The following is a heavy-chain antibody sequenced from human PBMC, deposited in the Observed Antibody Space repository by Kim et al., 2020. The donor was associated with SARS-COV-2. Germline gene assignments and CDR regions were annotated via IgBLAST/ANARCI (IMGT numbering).Heavy chain of an antibody. V-gene: IGHV3-21*01. J-gene: IGHJ4*02. CDR2: ISSSSSYI. Sequence: GGSLRLSCAASGFTFSSYSMNWVRQAPGKGLEWVSSISSSSSYIYYAASVKGRFTISRDNAKNSLYLQMNSLRAEDTAVYYCARVEYDSGWYYFDYWGQGTLVTVSS. CDR3: ARVEYDSGWYYFDY. CDR1: GFTFSSYS. D-gene: IGHD6-19*01.